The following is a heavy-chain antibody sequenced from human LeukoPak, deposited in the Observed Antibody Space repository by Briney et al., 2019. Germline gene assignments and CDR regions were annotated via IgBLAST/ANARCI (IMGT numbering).Heavy chain of an antibody. CDR2: ITGDASVT. D-gene: IGHD6-13*01. CDR1: GFTFRFYA. V-gene: IGHV3-23*01. J-gene: IGHJ3*02. Sequence: GGSLRLSCAGSGFTFRFYAMTWVRQAPGKALEWVSVITGDASVTYDADSVKGRFNISRDNSKNTLYLQLNSLRVEDTAVYYCAKAYSTSLYGDAFHIWSQGTMVTVSP. CDR3: AKAYSTSLYGDAFHI.